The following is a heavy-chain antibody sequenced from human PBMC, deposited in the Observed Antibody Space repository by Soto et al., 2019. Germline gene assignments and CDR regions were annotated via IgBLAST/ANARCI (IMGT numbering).Heavy chain of an antibody. CDR1: GGSISSYY. CDR2: IYYSGST. Sequence: SETLSLTCTVSGGSISSYYWSWIRQPPGKGLEWIGYIYYSGSTNYNPSLKSRVTISVDTSKNQFSLKLSSVTAADTAVYYCARGVGFSPPYYYYMDVWGKGTTVTV. J-gene: IGHJ6*03. V-gene: IGHV4-59*01. D-gene: IGHD1-26*01. CDR3: ARGVGFSPPYYYYMDV.